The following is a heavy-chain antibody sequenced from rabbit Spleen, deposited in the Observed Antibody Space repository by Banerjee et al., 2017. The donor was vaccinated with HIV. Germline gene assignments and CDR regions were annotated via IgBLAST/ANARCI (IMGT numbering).Heavy chain of an antibody. CDR2: IDTGSSGFT. D-gene: IGHD1-1*01. CDR1: GGSFIANSD. J-gene: IGHJ6*01. CDR3: ARDTSSSFSSCDIGL. V-gene: IGHV1S40*01. Sequence: QPLEESGGDLVKPGASLILTCTASGGSFIANSDMCCVRQAPGKGLGWIACIDTGSSGFTYFASWAKDRFSISKTSSTTVTLQITSLTAADTAAYFCARDTSSSFSSCDIGLWGPGTLVTVS.